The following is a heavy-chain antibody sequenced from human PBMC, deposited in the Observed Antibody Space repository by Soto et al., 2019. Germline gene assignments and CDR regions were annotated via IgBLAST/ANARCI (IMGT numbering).Heavy chain of an antibody. D-gene: IGHD2-21*02. CDR3: ARDRPDTYCGGDCPLGYYYHGMDV. Sequence: QVQLVQSVTELKKPGASVSLSCKASGFTFTNYYFNWVRQSPGEGLQWMGIINPSNGFTSYSQKFQARVTMTTDTSTNTVYMEVRSLRFEDTAVYFCARDRPDTYCGGDCPLGYYYHGMDVWGQGTAVTVSS. J-gene: IGHJ6*02. CDR2: INPSNGFT. V-gene: IGHV1-46*01. CDR1: GFTFTNYY.